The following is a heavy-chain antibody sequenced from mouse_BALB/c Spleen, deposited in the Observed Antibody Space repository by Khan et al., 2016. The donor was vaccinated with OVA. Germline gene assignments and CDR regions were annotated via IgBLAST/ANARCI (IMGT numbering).Heavy chain of an antibody. CDR3: VNHGSSSAWFTY. CDR2: INPSTDYT. CDR1: GYTFTNYW. Sequence: VQLQQSGAELAKPGASVKMSCKASGYTFTNYWMHWVKQRPGQGLEWIGYINPSTDYTEYNQKFKDKATLTADKSSSTAYMQLNSLTSEDSALYYCVNHGSSSAWFTYWGQGTLVTVSA. V-gene: IGHV1-7*01. J-gene: IGHJ3*01. D-gene: IGHD1-1*01.